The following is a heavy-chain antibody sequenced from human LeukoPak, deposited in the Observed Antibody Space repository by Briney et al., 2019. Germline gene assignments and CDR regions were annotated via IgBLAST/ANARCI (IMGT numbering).Heavy chain of an antibody. V-gene: IGHV4-30-4*01. J-gene: IGHJ4*02. D-gene: IGHD3-16*01. Sequence: SETLSLTCTASGGSINSANYFWSWIRQPPGKGLEWIGYIYYAGSAYYNPSLESPVAISLDMSRNQVSLRLTSVTAADRAVYYCARQACSASCSWGGGFDSWGQGTLVTVSS. CDR3: ARQACSASCSWGGGFDS. CDR1: GGSINSANYF. CDR2: IYYAGSA.